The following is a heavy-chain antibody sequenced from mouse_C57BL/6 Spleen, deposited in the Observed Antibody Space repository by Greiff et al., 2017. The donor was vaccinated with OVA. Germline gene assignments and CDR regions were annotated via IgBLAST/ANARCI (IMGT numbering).Heavy chain of an antibody. CDR3: AREDYGSGY. V-gene: IGHV1-50*01. CDR2: IDPSDSYT. CDR1: GYTFTSYW. J-gene: IGHJ2*01. Sequence: QVQLQQSGAELVKPGASVKLSCKASGYTFTSYWMQWVKQRPGQGLEWIGEIDPSDSYTNYNQKFKGKATLTVDTSSSTAYMQLSSLTSEDSAVYYCAREDYGSGYWGQGTTLTVSS. D-gene: IGHD1-1*01.